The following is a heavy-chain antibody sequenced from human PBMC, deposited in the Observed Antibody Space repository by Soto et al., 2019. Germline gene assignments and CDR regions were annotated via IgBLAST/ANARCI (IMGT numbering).Heavy chain of an antibody. D-gene: IGHD3-10*01. Sequence: GGSLRLSCAASGFTFSSYAMSWVRQAPGKGLEWVSAISGSGGSTYYADSVKGRFTISRDNSKNTLYLQMNSLRAEDTAVYYCAKDAKREGVVRGVIIGYFDYWGQGTLVTVSS. CDR1: GFTFSSYA. CDR3: AKDAKREGVVRGVIIGYFDY. CDR2: ISGSGGST. J-gene: IGHJ4*02. V-gene: IGHV3-23*01.